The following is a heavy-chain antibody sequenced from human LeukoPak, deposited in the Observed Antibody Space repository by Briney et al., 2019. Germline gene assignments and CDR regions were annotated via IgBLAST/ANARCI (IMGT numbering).Heavy chain of an antibody. CDR1: GFTFTSSA. J-gene: IGHJ3*02. CDR2: IVVGSGNT. Sequence: SVKVSCKASGFTFTSSAMQWVRQARGQRLEWIGWIVVGSGNTNYAQKFQERVTITRDMSTSTAYMELSSLRSEDTAVYYCAADLSYYDSSLDAFDIWGQGTMVTVSS. CDR3: AADLSYYDSSLDAFDI. V-gene: IGHV1-58*02. D-gene: IGHD3-22*01.